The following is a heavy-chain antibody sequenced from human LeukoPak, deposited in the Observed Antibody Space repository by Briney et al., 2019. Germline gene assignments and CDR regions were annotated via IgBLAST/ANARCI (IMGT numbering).Heavy chain of an antibody. CDR1: GGTFSSYA. Sequence: GASVKVSCEASGGTFSSYAISWVRQAPGQGLVWMGGIIPIFGTANYAQKFQGRVTITTDESTSTAYMELSSLRSEDTAVYSCARDGIGYSSSWRYYYYMDVWGKGTTVTVSS. V-gene: IGHV1-69*05. J-gene: IGHJ6*03. CDR3: ARDGIGYSSSWRYYYYMDV. CDR2: IIPIFGTA. D-gene: IGHD6-13*01.